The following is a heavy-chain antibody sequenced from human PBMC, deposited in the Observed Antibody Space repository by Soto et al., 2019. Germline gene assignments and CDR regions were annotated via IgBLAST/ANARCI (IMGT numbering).Heavy chain of an antibody. Sequence: GGSLRLSCAASGFTFSRYAMSWVRQAPGKGLEWVSTFSGPGGGTYYADSVKGRFTISRDNFKSSLYLQMSSLRAEDTAVYYCAKLYWNPRYFDYWGQGARVTVSS. CDR2: FSGPGGGT. J-gene: IGHJ4*02. D-gene: IGHD1-1*01. CDR3: AKLYWNPRYFDY. V-gene: IGHV3-23*01. CDR1: GFTFSRYA.